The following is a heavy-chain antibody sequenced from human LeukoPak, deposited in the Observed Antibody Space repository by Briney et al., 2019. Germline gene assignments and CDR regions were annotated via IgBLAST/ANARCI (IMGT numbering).Heavy chain of an antibody. Sequence: GKSLKISCRASGHNFTDYWIAWVRQLPGKGLEWVGIIHPSDSETQYSPSFQGQVTISADNSITTAYLQWSSLKASDTAIYYCARRGYSGYSPLDSWGQGTLVFVSS. CDR2: IHPSDSET. V-gene: IGHV5-51*01. CDR1: GHNFTDYW. J-gene: IGHJ4*02. CDR3: ARRGYSGYSPLDS. D-gene: IGHD5-12*01.